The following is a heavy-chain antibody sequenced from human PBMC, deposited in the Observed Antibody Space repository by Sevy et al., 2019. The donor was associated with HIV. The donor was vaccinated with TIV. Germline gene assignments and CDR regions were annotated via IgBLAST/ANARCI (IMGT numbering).Heavy chain of an antibody. CDR1: HYTFSSYT. CDR2: IGYDGSNK. V-gene: IGHV3-33*08. D-gene: IGHD2-8*01. Sequence: GGSLRLSCAASHYTFSSYTMHWVRQAPGKGLEWVAVIGYDGSNKYYADSVKGRFTISRDNSKNTLFLQMDSLRAEDTAVYYCARDPRMYGDYLLAYFDYWGQGTLVTVSS. J-gene: IGHJ4*02. CDR3: ARDPRMYGDYLLAYFDY.